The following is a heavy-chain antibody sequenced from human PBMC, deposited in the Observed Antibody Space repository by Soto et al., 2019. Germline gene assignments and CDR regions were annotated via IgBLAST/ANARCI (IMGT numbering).Heavy chain of an antibody. Sequence: QGQLVQSGAAVKKPGSSVRVSCKASGGTFSSYAISWVRQAPGQGLEWLGGIIPIFGTENYAQKFQGRDTIGTDESKSTAYMELSSMRSNDTAVYDCARDRIAGSKCCYGRDDWCQGTTVTDSS. D-gene: IGHD6-13*01. CDR2: IIPIFGTE. J-gene: IGHJ6*02. V-gene: IGHV1-69*01. CDR1: GGTFSSYA. CDR3: ARDRIAGSKCCYGRDD.